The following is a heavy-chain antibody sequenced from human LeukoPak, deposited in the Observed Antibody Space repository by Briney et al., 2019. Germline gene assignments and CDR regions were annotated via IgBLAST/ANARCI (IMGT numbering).Heavy chain of an antibody. CDR2: IYYSGST. D-gene: IGHD1-26*01. CDR1: GGAITGYY. Sequence: SETLSLTCTVSGGAITGYYWSWIRQPPGKGLEWIGYIYYSGSTNYNPSLKSRVTISVDTSKNQFSLKLSSVTAADTAVYYCARVAGGNYYYYGMDVWGQGTTVTVSS. J-gene: IGHJ6*02. CDR3: ARVAGGNYYYYGMDV. V-gene: IGHV4-59*01.